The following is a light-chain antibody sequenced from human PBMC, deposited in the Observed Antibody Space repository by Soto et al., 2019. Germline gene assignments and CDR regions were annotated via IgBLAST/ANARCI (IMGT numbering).Light chain of an antibody. CDR2: LNSDGSH. V-gene: IGLV4-69*01. Sequence: QPVVTQSPSASSSLGASVKLTCTLSSGHSTYAIAWHQQQPEKGPRYLMNLNSDGSHSKGDGIPDRFSGSSSGTERYLTISSLQSEDQADYYCQTWGTGIWVFGGGTKLTLL. J-gene: IGLJ3*02. CDR3: QTWGTGIWV. CDR1: SGHSTYA.